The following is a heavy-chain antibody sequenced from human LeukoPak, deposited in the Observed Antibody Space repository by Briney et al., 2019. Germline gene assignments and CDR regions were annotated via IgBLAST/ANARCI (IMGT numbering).Heavy chain of an antibody. J-gene: IGHJ4*02. CDR1: GDSVSSNNGA. CDR2: TYYRSKWYN. D-gene: IGHD6-19*01. Sequence: SQTLSLTCAISGDSVSSNNGAWNWIRQSPSRGLEWLGRTYYRSKWYNDYAVSMKGRITINPDSSKNQFSLQLNSVTPEDTAVYYCARDVESSGWYTIDYWGQGTLVTVSS. V-gene: IGHV6-1*01. CDR3: ARDVESSGWYTIDY.